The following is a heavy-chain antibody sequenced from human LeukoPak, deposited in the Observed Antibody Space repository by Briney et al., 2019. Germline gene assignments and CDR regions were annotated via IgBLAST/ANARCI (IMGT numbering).Heavy chain of an antibody. CDR3: ARAVLVASYHLDS. D-gene: IGHD5-12*01. CDR2: INPNSSAT. J-gene: IGHJ4*02. V-gene: IGHV1-2*02. CDR1: GYTFTGYY. Sequence: ASVKVSYKASGYTFTGYYLHWVRQAPGQGLGWMGWINPNSSATNYAQRFRGRVTMTRDTSISTAYMELNRLTSDDTAVYYCARAVLVASYHLDSWGQGSLAIVSS.